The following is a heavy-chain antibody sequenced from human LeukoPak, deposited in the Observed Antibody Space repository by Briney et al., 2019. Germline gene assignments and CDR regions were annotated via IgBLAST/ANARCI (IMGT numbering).Heavy chain of an antibody. Sequence: SETLSLTCAVYGGSFSGYYWSWIRQPPGKGLEWIGEINHSGSTNYNPSLKSRVTISVDTSKNQFSLKLSSVTAADTAVYYYARVRPPWRVVTAGYFDYWGQGTLVTVSS. CDR3: ARVRPPWRVVTAGYFDY. J-gene: IGHJ4*02. D-gene: IGHD2-21*02. CDR1: GGSFSGYY. V-gene: IGHV4-34*01. CDR2: INHSGST.